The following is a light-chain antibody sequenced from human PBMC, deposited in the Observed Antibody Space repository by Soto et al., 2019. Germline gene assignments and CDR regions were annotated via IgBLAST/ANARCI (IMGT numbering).Light chain of an antibody. J-gene: IGKJ4*01. CDR1: QSVNSRY. CDR3: QHYDNSPLT. Sequence: EVVLTQSPGTLSLSPGERAILSCRASQSVNSRYLAWYQQNHGQAPRLLISGASSRATGIPDRFSGSGSGTDFTLIINRLEAEDFAVYYCQHYDNSPLTFGGGTKVEI. CDR2: GAS. V-gene: IGKV3-20*01.